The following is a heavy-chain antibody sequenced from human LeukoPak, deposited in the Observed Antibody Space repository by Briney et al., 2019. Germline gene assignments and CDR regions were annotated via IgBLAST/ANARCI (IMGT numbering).Heavy chain of an antibody. CDR3: ARVTETYYDFWSGYYTNDY. Sequence: GGSLRLSCGASDFSFSSYTMNWVRQAPGRGLEWVSSISSGGSTINYADSVKGRFTISRDNAKHSLYLQMTSLRAEDTAVYYCARVTETYYDFWSGYYTNDYWGQGTLVTVSS. CDR2: ISSGGSTI. CDR1: DFSFSSYT. D-gene: IGHD3-3*01. J-gene: IGHJ4*02. V-gene: IGHV3-48*01.